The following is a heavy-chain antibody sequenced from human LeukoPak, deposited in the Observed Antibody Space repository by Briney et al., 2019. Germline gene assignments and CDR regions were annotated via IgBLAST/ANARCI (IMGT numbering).Heavy chain of an antibody. Sequence: GGFLRLSCAASGFAFSSYAMSWVRQAPGKGLEWVSAISGSGSSTYYADSVKGRFTISRDNSKNTLYLQMNSLRAEDTAVYYCAKARQLGAVGGSSDYYWGQGTLVTVSS. CDR2: ISGSGSST. CDR1: GFAFSSYA. V-gene: IGHV3-23*01. J-gene: IGHJ4*02. D-gene: IGHD1-26*01. CDR3: AKARQLGAVGGSSDYY.